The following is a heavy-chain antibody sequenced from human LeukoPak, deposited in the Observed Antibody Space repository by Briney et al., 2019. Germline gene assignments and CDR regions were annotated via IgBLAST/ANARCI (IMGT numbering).Heavy chain of an antibody. CDR1: GGSISSYY. D-gene: IGHD6-19*01. V-gene: IGHV4-4*07. J-gene: IGHJ5*02. Sequence: PSETLSLTCTASGGSISSYYWSWIRQPAGKGLEWIGRIYTSGSTNYNPSLKSRVTMSVDTSKNQFSLKLSSVTAADTAVYYCARAVAVAAGRYNWFDPWGQGTLVTVSS. CDR3: ARAVAVAAGRYNWFDP. CDR2: IYTSGST.